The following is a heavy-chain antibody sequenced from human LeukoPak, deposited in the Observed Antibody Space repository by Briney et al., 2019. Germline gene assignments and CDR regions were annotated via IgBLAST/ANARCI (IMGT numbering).Heavy chain of an antibody. CDR3: ARDMYYDSSGYYYPYWYFDL. CDR1: GGSISSYY. Sequence: PSETLSLTCTVSGGSISSYYWSWIRQPPGKGLEWIGYIYYSGSTNYNPSLKSRVTISVDTSKNQFSLKLSSVTAADTAVYYCARDMYYDSSGYYYPYWYFDLWGRGTLVTVSS. CDR2: IYYSGST. J-gene: IGHJ2*01. V-gene: IGHV4-59*01. D-gene: IGHD3-22*01.